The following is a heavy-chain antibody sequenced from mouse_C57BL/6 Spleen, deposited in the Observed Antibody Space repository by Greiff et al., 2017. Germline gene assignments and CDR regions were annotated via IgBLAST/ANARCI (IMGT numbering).Heavy chain of an antibody. V-gene: IGHV5-16*01. J-gene: IGHJ1*03. Sequence: EVQLVESEGGLVQPGSSMKLSCTASGFTFSDYYMAWVRQVPEKGLEWVANITYDGSSTYYLDSLKSRFIISRDNAKNMLYLQMSSLKSEDTATYYCARGGYYFDVWGTGTTVTVSS. CDR2: ITYDGSST. CDR1: GFTFSDYY. CDR3: ARGGYYFDV.